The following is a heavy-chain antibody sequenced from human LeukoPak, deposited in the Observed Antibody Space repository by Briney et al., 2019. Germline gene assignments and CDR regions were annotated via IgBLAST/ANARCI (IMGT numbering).Heavy chain of an antibody. D-gene: IGHD5-18*01. CDR2: IYPGDSDT. CDR1: GYSFTSYW. Sequence: ESLKISCKGSGYSFTSYWIGWVRQIPGKGLGWMGIIYPGDSDTGYSPSFQGQVTMSADKSISTAYLQWSSLKASDTAMYYCARPSDTAGFDYWGQGTLVTVSS. J-gene: IGHJ4*02. V-gene: IGHV5-51*01. CDR3: ARPSDTAGFDY.